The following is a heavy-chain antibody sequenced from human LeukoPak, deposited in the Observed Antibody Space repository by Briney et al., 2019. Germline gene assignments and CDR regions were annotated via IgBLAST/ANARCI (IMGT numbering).Heavy chain of an antibody. CDR3: AKDLNRLDGYNS. CDR2: ISDSGGST. D-gene: IGHD5-24*01. V-gene: IGHV3-23*01. J-gene: IGHJ4*02. Sequence: GGSLRLSCAASGFTFSSYGMSWVRQAPGKGLEWVSAISDSGGSTYYADSVKGRFTISRDNSKNTLYLQMNSLRAEDTAVYYCAKDLNRLDGYNSWGQGTLVTVSS. CDR1: GFTFSSYG.